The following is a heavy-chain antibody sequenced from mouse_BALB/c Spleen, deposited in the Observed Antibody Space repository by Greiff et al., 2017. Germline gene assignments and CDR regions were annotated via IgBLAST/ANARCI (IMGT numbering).Heavy chain of an antibody. CDR1: GYTFTSYT. J-gene: IGHJ2*01. D-gene: IGHD2-4*01. CDR3: ARGIYYDYEGGVDY. V-gene: IGHV1-4*02. CDR2: INPSSGYT. Sequence: QVQLQQSAAELARPGASVKMSCKASGYTFTSYTMHWVKQRPGQGLEWIGYINPSSGYTEYNQKFKDKTTLTADKSSSTAYMQLSSLTSEDSAVYYCARGIYYDYEGGVDYWGQGTTLTVSS.